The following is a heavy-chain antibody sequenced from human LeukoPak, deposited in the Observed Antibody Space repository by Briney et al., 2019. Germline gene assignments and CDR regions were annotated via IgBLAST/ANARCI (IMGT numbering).Heavy chain of an antibody. CDR1: GFTCSSYA. D-gene: IGHD2-2*01. CDR2: ISGSGGST. J-gene: IGHJ5*02. V-gene: IGHV3-23*01. CDR3: AKRDIVVVPAAIVGWFDP. Sequence: GGSLRLSCAASGFTCSSYAMSWVRQAPGKGLEWVSAISGSGGSTYYADSVKGRFTISRDNSKNTLYLQMNSLRAEDTAVYYCAKRDIVVVPAAIVGWFDPWGQGTLVTVSS.